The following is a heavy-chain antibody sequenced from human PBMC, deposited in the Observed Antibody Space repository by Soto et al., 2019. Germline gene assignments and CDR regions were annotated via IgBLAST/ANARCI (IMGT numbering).Heavy chain of an antibody. CDR3: ARKAEYYDILTGYSNWFDP. Sequence: PSETLSLTCAVYGGSFSGFYWSWIRQPPGKGLEWIGEINHSGSTNYNPPLKSRVTISVDTSKNQFSLNLSSVTAADTAVYYCARKAEYYDILTGYSNWFDPWGQGTLVTVSS. CDR1: GGSFSGFY. V-gene: IGHV4-34*01. CDR2: INHSGST. J-gene: IGHJ5*02. D-gene: IGHD3-9*01.